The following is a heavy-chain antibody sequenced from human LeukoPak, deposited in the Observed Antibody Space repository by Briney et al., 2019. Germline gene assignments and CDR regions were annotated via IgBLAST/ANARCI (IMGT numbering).Heavy chain of an antibody. CDR2: INHSGST. J-gene: IGHJ6*03. D-gene: IGHD3-10*01. Sequence: SETLSLTCAVYGGSFSGYYWSWIRQPPGKGLEWIGEINHSGSTNYNPSLQSRVAISLDTSKNQFSLKLSSVTAADTAVYYCARGRQLLWFGTQGNYYYYMDVWGKGTTVTVSS. V-gene: IGHV4-34*01. CDR1: GGSFSGYY. CDR3: ARGRQLLWFGTQGNYYYYMDV.